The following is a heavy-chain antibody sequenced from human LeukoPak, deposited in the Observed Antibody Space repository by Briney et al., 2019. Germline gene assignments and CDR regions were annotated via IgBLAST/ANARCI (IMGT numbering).Heavy chain of an antibody. Sequence: SETLSLTCAVYGGSFSGYYWSWLRQPPGKGLEWLGEINHSGSTNYNPSLKSRVTISVDTSKNQFSLKLSSVTAADTAVYYCASNDYSNPKRDYYFDYWGQGTLVTVSS. J-gene: IGHJ4*02. CDR1: GGSFSGYY. CDR2: INHSGST. V-gene: IGHV4-34*01. D-gene: IGHD4-11*01. CDR3: ASNDYSNPKRDYYFDY.